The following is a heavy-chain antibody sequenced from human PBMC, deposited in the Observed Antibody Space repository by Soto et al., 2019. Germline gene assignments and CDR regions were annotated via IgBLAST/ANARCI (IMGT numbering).Heavy chain of an antibody. Sequence: TSETMSLTCGVYGGSFSGYDWSWIRQPAGKGLEWSGEINHSGSTNYNPSLKSRVTISVDTSKNQFSLKLSSVTAADTAVYYCARGLEGQVYHSSGYPTYYCSGMDVWGQGTTVTVSS. V-gene: IGHV4-34*01. D-gene: IGHD3-22*01. J-gene: IGHJ6*02. CDR2: INHSGST. CDR1: GGSFSGYD. CDR3: ARGLEGQVYHSSGYPTYYCSGMDV.